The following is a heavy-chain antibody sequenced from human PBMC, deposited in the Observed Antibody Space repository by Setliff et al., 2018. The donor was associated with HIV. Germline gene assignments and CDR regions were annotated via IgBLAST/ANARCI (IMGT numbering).Heavy chain of an antibody. J-gene: IGHJ5*02. CDR1: GDSITSGHFY. Sequence: PSETLSLTCTVSGDSITSGHFYWGGIRQAPGKGLEWSGNILDGRVTFFNPSLRGRVTISVDASKNPVSLNLRSVTAADRAVYHCSRPHSGRGGGAYFDPWGQGILVTV. V-gene: IGHV4-39*01. CDR3: SRPHSGRGGGAYFDP. CDR2: ILDGRVT. D-gene: IGHD6-19*01.